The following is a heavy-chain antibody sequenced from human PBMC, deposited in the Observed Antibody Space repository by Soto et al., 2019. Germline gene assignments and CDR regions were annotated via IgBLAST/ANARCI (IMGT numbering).Heavy chain of an antibody. CDR1: GYTFTSYG. CDR3: ARSVPPRVFGVVRGWFDP. J-gene: IGHJ5*02. D-gene: IGHD3-3*01. V-gene: IGHV1-18*01. Sequence: EASVKVSCKASGYTFTSYGISWVRQAPGQGLEWMGWISAYNGNTNYAQKLQGRVTMTTDTSTSTAYMELRSLGSDDTAVYYCARSVPPRVFGVVRGWFDPWGQGTLVTVSS. CDR2: ISAYNGNT.